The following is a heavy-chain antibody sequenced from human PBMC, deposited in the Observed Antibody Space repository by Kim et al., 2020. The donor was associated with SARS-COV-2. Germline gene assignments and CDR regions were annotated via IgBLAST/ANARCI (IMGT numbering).Heavy chain of an antibody. D-gene: IGHD6-6*01. J-gene: IGHJ4*01. CDR3: ASSCPVNF. CDR2: ICYSDGST. CDR1: GFTFTNFP. Sequence: GGSLRLSCAASGFTFTNFPMRWVRRAPGKGLEWVSCICYSDGSTNYAASAKGRFTISRNNSNSTLFLQMNSLRSEDTAVYYCASSCPVNF. V-gene: IGHV3-23*01.